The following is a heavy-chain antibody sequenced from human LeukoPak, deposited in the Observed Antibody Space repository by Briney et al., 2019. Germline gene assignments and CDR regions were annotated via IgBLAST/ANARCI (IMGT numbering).Heavy chain of an antibody. Sequence: SLPASCKASGGTFRSYAISSVRQAPRQRLQWMGGIIPIFGTANYAQKFQGRVTITADESTSTAYMELSSLRSEHTAVYYCARGSQRLGVPAAMYGMDVWGKGTTVTVSS. CDR3: ARGSQRLGVPAAMYGMDV. D-gene: IGHD2-2*01. J-gene: IGHJ6*04. CDR1: GGTFRSYA. V-gene: IGHV1-69*01. CDR2: IIPIFGTA.